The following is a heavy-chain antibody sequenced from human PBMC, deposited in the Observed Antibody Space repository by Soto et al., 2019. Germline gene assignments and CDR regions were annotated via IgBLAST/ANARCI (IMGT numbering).Heavy chain of an antibody. Sequence: ETLSLTCTVSVDSITTYYWSWIRQPAGKGLEWIGRIDASGNTNYNPSLNSRVTMSIDTSKKQFSLKLTSVTAADTAIYYCARYSNNWFQTEGMDVWGQGTTVTSP. CDR3: ARYSNNWFQTEGMDV. CDR2: IDASGNT. D-gene: IGHD6-13*01. J-gene: IGHJ6*02. V-gene: IGHV4-4*07. CDR1: VDSITTYY.